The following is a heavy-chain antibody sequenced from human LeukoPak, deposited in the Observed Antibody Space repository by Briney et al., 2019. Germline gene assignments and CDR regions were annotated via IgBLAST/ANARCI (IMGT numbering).Heavy chain of an antibody. CDR1: GYTFTTYG. V-gene: IGHV1-2*02. J-gene: IGHJ5*02. CDR3: ARAPYGSGSYAWFDP. CDR2: INPNSGGT. Sequence: EASVKVSCKASGYTFTTYGMNWVRQAPGQGLEWMGWINPNSGGTNYAQKFQGRVTMTRDTSISTAYMELSRLRSDDTAVYYCARAPYGSGSYAWFDPWGQGTLVTVSS. D-gene: IGHD3-10*01.